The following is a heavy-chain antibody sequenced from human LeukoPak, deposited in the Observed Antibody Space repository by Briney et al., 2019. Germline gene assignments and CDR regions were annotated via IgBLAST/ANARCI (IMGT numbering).Heavy chain of an antibody. D-gene: IGHD4-17*01. J-gene: IGHJ3*02. Sequence: SETLSLTCAVYGGSFSGYYWSWIRQPPGKGLEWIGEINHSGSTNYNPSLKSRVTISVDTSKNQFSLTLSSVTAADTAVYYCARGHNDLWTTVTFRLGAFDIWGQGTMVTVSS. V-gene: IGHV4-34*01. CDR2: INHSGST. CDR1: GGSFSGYY. CDR3: ARGHNDLWTTVTFRLGAFDI.